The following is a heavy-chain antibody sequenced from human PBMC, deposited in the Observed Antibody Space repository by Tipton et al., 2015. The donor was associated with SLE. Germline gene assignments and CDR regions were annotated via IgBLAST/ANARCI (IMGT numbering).Heavy chain of an antibody. CDR1: GFTFSIYG. Sequence: SLRLSCAASGFTFSIYGMHWVRQAPGKGLEWVSVIYGDGSDSYYADSVRGRFTISRDNSKNTLYLEMNSLSAEDTAIYYCAKRVKVEVAFDFWGQGTMVAVSS. J-gene: IGHJ3*01. CDR3: AKRVKVEVAFDF. V-gene: IGHV3-NL1*01. CDR2: IYGDGSDS. D-gene: IGHD1-1*01.